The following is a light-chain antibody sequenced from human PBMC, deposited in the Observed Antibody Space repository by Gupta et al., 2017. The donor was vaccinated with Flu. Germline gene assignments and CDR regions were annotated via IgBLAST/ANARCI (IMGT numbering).Light chain of an antibody. V-gene: IGKV3-20*01. J-gene: IGKJ1*01. CDR1: QRISDTY. CDR3: QQYGDSPWT. Sequence: EIVLTQSPGTLSLSPGERATLSCRASQRISDTYLAWYQQRPGQTPRLLIYSASKRATGISDRFSGSWSGTDFTLTINRLEPEDFAVYYCQQYGDSPWTFGQGTKVEIK. CDR2: SAS.